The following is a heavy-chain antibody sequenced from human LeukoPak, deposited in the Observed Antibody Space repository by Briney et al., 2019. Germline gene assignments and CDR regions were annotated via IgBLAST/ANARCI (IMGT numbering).Heavy chain of an antibody. Sequence: GESLKISCKGSGYSFTSYWIGWGRQMPGKGLEGLGSIYPGDSDTRYSPSFQSQVTISADKSINPAYLQWSSLKASDTAMYYCARHSNYYDSSGYCDYWGQGTLVPVSS. J-gene: IGHJ4*02. CDR3: ARHSNYYDSSGYCDY. CDR2: IYPGDSDT. V-gene: IGHV5-51*01. D-gene: IGHD3-22*01. CDR1: GYSFTSYW.